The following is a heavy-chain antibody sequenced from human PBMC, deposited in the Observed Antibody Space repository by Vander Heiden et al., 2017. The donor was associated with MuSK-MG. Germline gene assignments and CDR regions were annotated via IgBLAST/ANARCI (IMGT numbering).Heavy chain of an antibody. D-gene: IGHD3-22*01. J-gene: IGHJ4*02. CDR3: ARRLRDDSSGPFDY. CDR1: GGYISSYY. CDR2: IDYSGST. V-gene: IGHV4-59*08. Sequence: QVPLQESGPGLVKPSETLSLTCTVSGGYISSYYWSWIRQPPGKGLEWIGYIDYSGSTNYNPSLKSRVTISVDTSKNQFSLKLSSVTAADTAVYYCARRLRDDSSGPFDYWGQGTLVTVSS.